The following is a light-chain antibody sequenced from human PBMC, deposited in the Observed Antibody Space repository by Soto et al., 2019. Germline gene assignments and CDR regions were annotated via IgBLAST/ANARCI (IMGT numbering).Light chain of an antibody. CDR3: QQYNTYSSLT. J-gene: IGKJ4*01. CDR2: DAS. CDR1: QSISSW. Sequence: DIKMTQSPSTLSASVGDRVTITCLASQSISSWFAWYQQKLGRATRLLVYDASSLESGVPSRFSGSGYGTEFTLTISSLQPDDFATYYCQQYNTYSSLTFGGGTKVDIK. V-gene: IGKV1-5*01.